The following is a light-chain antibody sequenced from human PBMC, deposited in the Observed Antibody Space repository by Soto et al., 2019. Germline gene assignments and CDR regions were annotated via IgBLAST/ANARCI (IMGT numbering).Light chain of an antibody. Sequence: EIVLTQSPATLSLSPGERATLSCRASQSVSRSIFWYQQKAGQAPRLLISYASDRATGIPARFSGSGSGTDFTLTISSLEPEDFAVYYCQQRTNWPPFTFGPGTTVDLK. J-gene: IGKJ3*01. V-gene: IGKV3-11*01. CDR3: QQRTNWPPFT. CDR1: QSVSRS. CDR2: YAS.